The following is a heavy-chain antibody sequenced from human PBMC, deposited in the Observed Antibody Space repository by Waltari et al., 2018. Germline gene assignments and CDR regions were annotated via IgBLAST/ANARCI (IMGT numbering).Heavy chain of an antibody. CDR1: RFTFRDYA. J-gene: IGHJ4*02. Sequence: EVQLLESGGGLVQPGGSLRLSCTASRFTFRDYAMSWVRQAPGKGLELVSAINDNSGSTYCAASVKGRFTISRDNSKNTLYLQMDSLRADDTAVYYCAKDMTRYSSSSDFDQWGQGTLVTVSS. CDR3: AKDMTRYSSSSDFDQ. D-gene: IGHD6-6*01. V-gene: IGHV3-23*01. CDR2: INDNSGST.